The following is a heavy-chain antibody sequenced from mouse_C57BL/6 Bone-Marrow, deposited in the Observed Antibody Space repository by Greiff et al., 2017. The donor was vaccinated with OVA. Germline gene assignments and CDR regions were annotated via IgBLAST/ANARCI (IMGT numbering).Heavy chain of an antibody. Sequence: QVQLQQSGAELVKPGASVKLSCKASGYTFTSYWMHWVKQRPGQGLEWIGMIHPNSGSTNYNEKFKSKATLTVDKSSSTAYMQLSSLTSEDSAVYYCARSGYSNYPDYWGQGTTLTVSS. CDR1: GYTFTSYW. D-gene: IGHD2-5*01. CDR3: ARSGYSNYPDY. V-gene: IGHV1-64*01. J-gene: IGHJ2*01. CDR2: IHPNSGST.